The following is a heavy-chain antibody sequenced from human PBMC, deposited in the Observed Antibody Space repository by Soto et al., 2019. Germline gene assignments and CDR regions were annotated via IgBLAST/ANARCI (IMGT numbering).Heavy chain of an antibody. Sequence: EVQLVESGGGLVQPGGSLRLACAASGFSLGPYWMHWVLQVPGKGLVCVACINGDGSTTNYEDSVKGRFTISRDNAKNTLYLQMNSLRYEHTDVYHCARAQMPGAYWGQGTLVTVTS. D-gene: IGHD1-26*01. CDR1: GFSLGPYW. CDR3: ARAQMPGAY. V-gene: IGHV3-74*01. CDR2: INGDGSTT. J-gene: IGHJ4*02.